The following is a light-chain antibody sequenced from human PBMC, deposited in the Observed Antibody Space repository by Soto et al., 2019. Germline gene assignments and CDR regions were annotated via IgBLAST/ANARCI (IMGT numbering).Light chain of an antibody. J-gene: IGKJ1*01. CDR1: QSITSSH. CDR3: QQYGSSSWT. V-gene: IGKV3-20*01. Sequence: DIVLTQYPGTLSLSPGERATVSCRASQSITSSHLAWYQQKPGQAPRLLIYGASSRATGIPDRFSGSGSGTDFTLTISRLEPEDFAVYYCQQYGSSSWTFGQGTKVDIK. CDR2: GAS.